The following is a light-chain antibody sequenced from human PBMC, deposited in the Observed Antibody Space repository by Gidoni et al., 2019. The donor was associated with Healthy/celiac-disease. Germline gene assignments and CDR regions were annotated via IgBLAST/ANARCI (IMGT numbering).Light chain of an antibody. CDR1: QAISNY. Sequence: DIHLTQSPSSLSASVGDRVTITCQASQAISNYLNWYQQKPGKAPKLLIYDASNLETGVPSRFSGSGSGTDFTFTISSLQPDDIATYYCQQYDNHPYTFGQGTKLEIK. V-gene: IGKV1-33*01. CDR2: DAS. CDR3: QQYDNHPYT. J-gene: IGKJ2*01.